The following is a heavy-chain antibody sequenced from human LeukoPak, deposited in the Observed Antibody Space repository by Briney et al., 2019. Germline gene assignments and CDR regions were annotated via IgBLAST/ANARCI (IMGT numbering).Heavy chain of an antibody. CDR2: ISPDGDRT. CDR1: EFTLSSYG. CDR3: ARDPAGSLPAFDI. Sequence: GGSLRLSCVASEFTLSSYGMDSVRQAPGKGLVWVSRISPDGDRTNYADSVQGRFTVSRDNAKNTLYLQMNSLRAEDAAVYYCARDPAGSLPAFDIWGQGTLVTVSS. J-gene: IGHJ3*02. V-gene: IGHV3-74*01.